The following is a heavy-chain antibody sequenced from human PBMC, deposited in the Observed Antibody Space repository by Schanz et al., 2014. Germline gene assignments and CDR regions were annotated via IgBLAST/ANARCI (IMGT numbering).Heavy chain of an antibody. J-gene: IGHJ6*02. CDR2: IRQDVRAK. D-gene: IGHD1-26*01. CDR1: GITFSDYA. Sequence: EVQLLESGGALEQPGGSPRLSCAASGITFSDYAMSWVRQAPGRGLEWVANIRQDVRAKYYVDSVKGRFTISRDNIASSLFLQMNSLRAEDSAVYYCARGLIVGDGQHFYFSYGLDVGGQGTTVTVSS. CDR3: ARGLIVGDGQHFYFSYGLDV. V-gene: IGHV3-7*01.